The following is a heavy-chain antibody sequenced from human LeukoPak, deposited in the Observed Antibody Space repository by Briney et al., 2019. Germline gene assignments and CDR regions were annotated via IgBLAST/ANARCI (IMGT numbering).Heavy chain of an antibody. CDR1: GFTFSSYG. CDR3: ARDAPGTFDI. J-gene: IGHJ3*02. CDR2: VTNDGSGT. V-gene: IGHV3-74*01. D-gene: IGHD6-13*01. Sequence: PGGSLRLSCAASGFTFSSYGMHWVRQAPGKGLVWVSRVTNDGSGTIYADSVKGRFSISRDNAKNTLYLQMNSLRVEDTAVYYCARDAPGTFDIWGQGTMITVSS.